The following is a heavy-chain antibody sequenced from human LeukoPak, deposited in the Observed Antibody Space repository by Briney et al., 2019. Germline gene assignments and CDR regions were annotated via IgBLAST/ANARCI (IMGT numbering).Heavy chain of an antibody. CDR2: IKQDESEK. CDR1: GFTFSSYW. D-gene: IGHD2-2*01. V-gene: IGHV3-7*01. J-gene: IGHJ6*03. Sequence: PGGSLRLSCAASGFTFSSYWMTWVRQAPGKGLEWVANIKQDESEKYYVDSVKGRFTISRDNAKNSLYLQMSSLRAEDTAVYYCARDFHFAQHYYMDVWGKGTTVTVSS. CDR3: ARDFHFAQHYYMDV.